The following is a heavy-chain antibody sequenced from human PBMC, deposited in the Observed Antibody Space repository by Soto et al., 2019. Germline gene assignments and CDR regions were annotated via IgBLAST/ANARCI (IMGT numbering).Heavy chain of an antibody. CDR2: TSYDGSNK. V-gene: IGHV3-30*18. CDR1: GFTFSGYG. D-gene: IGHD2-21*02. Sequence: PGGSLRLSCAASGFTFSGYGMHWVRQAPGKGLEWLAVTSYDGSNKYYADSVKGRFTISRDNSKNTLYLQMNSLRAEDTAVYYCAKDLVVVTAILAYWGQGTQVTVSS. CDR3: AKDLVVVTAILAY. J-gene: IGHJ4*02.